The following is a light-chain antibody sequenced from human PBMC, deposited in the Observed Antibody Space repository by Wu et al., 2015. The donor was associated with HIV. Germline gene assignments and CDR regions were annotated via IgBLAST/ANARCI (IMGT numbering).Light chain of an antibody. CDR3: QQYANSPLT. Sequence: IVLTQSPGTLSLSPGEGVTLSCRASQSVSSGYLAWYQHKPGQSPRLLVYAASSRATGIPDRFTGSGSGTDFALTISRLEPEDFAVYYCQQYANSPLTFGGGTKVEIK. CDR1: QSVSSGY. J-gene: IGKJ4*01. CDR2: AAS. V-gene: IGKV3-20*01.